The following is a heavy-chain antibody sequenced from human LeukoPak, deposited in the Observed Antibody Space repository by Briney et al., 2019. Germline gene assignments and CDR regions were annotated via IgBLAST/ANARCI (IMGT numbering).Heavy chain of an antibody. J-gene: IGHJ4*02. Sequence: ASVKVSCKASGYTFTTYYMHWVRQAPGQGLEWMGVVNPSGGGTSYSQMFQGRLTMTRDMSTSTAYLELSSLRSEDTAVYYCATAHSWELPLDYWGQGSLITVSS. D-gene: IGHD1-26*01. V-gene: IGHV1-46*01. CDR1: GYTFTTYY. CDR3: ATAHSWELPLDY. CDR2: VNPSGGGT.